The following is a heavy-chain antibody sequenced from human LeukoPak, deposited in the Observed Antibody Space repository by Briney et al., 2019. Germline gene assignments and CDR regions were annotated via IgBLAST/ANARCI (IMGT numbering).Heavy chain of an antibody. CDR1: GGTFSSYA. V-gene: IGHV1-69*05. CDR2: IIPIFGTA. D-gene: IGHD6-6*01. CDR3: ARDRSSSEEGNWFDP. J-gene: IGHJ5*02. Sequence: SVKVSCKASGGTFSSYAISWVRQAPGQGLEWMGRIIPIFGTANYAQKFQGRVTITTDESTSTAYMELSSLRSEGTAVYYCARDRSSSEEGNWFDPWGQGTLVTVSS.